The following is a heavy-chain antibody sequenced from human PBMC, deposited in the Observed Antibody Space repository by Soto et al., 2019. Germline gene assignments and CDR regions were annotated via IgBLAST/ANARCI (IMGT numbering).Heavy chain of an antibody. Sequence: PGESLKISCAASGFTFSSYWMSWVRQAPGKGLEWAANIKQDGSEKYYVDSVKGRFTISRDNAKNSLYLQMNSLRAEDTAVYYCARDPQDYFDYWGQGTLVTVSS. CDR2: IKQDGSEK. V-gene: IGHV3-7*01. CDR1: GFTFSSYW. J-gene: IGHJ4*02. CDR3: ARDPQDYFDY.